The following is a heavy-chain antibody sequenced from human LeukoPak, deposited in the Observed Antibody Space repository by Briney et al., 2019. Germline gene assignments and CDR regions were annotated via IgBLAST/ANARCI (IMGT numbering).Heavy chain of an antibody. CDR3: AKDWIQFNRVFDCFDS. CDR2: IGNTDT. CDR1: GFPFETNA. D-gene: IGHD5-18*01. V-gene: IGHV3-23*01. Sequence: GGSLRLSCATSGFPFETNAMSWVRQAPGKGLEWVATIGNTDTFYADSVTGRFTISRDNSKNTVNMQMNRLRVEDTAIYYCAKDWIQFNRVFDCFDSWGQGTLVTVSS. J-gene: IGHJ4*02.